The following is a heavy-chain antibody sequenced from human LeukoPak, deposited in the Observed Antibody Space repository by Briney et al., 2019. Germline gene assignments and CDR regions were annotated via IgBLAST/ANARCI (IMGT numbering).Heavy chain of an antibody. CDR1: GHTFTSYD. CDR3: VQFELDY. J-gene: IGHJ4*02. D-gene: IGHD1-7*01. V-gene: IGHV1-2*02. Sequence: ASVRVSCKASGHTFTSYDINWVRQATGQGLEWMGWMNPNTGGTNYAQKFQGRVTMTRDTSISTAYMDLSRLRSDDTAVYYCVQFELDYWGQGTLVTVSS. CDR2: MNPNTGGT.